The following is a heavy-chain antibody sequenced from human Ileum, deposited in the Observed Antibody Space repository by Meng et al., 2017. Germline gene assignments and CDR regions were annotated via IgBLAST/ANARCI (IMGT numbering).Heavy chain of an antibody. Sequence: QVQLRGAGPGLVRPSETLSLICPVSGGSVSTSDYQWGWIRQPPGKGLEWIGYAGTNYNPSLKSRVTISVDTSKRQFSLKLTSVTAADTAVYYCARDHWGSLDYWGQGILVTVSS. J-gene: IGHJ4*02. CDR2: AGT. V-gene: IGHV4-61*08. CDR1: GGSVSTSDYQ. D-gene: IGHD7-27*01. CDR3: ARDHWGSLDY.